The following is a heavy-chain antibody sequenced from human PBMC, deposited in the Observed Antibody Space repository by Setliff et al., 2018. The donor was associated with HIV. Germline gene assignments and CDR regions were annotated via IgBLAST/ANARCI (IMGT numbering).Heavy chain of an antibody. CDR1: GGTFSACA. CDR3: ARDFHVLGYCSADSCPYDASDV. V-gene: IGHV1-69*04. D-gene: IGHD2-15*01. J-gene: IGHJ3*01. Sequence: SVKVSCKASGGTFSACAVNWVRQAPGQGLEWMGRIISILGTPNYSHKFQGRVTITADKSTTTTYMELSSLRSDDTAIYYCARDFHVLGYCSADSCPYDASDVWGQGTMVTVSS. CDR2: IISILGTP.